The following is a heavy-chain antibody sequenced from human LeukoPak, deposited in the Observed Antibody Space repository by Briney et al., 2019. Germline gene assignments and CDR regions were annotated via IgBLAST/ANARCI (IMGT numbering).Heavy chain of an antibody. CDR3: ARTVVETTVRFDC. Sequence: GGSLRLSCAASGLTVSSNYMSWIRQAPGKGLEWVSLLYRGGSTSYADSVKGRFTISRHNSKNTLYLQMNSLGGEDTAIYYCARTVVETTVRFDCWGQGTLVTVSS. J-gene: IGHJ4*02. CDR2: LYRGGST. CDR1: GLTVSSNY. V-gene: IGHV3-53*04. D-gene: IGHD2-2*01.